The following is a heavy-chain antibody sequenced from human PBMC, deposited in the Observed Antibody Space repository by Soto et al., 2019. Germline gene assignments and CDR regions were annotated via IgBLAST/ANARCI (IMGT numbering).Heavy chain of an antibody. CDR2: IWYDASNK. CDR1: GFTFRTYG. Sequence: VQLVESGGGVVQPGRSLRLSCAASGFTFRTYGMYWVRQAPGKGLEWVAVIWYDASNKYYADSVKGRFTISRDNFQNTLFLQMNFLRAEETAVCHCARGRVGGGELYLWGQGTLVTVSS. J-gene: IGHJ4*02. CDR3: ARGRVGGGELYL. V-gene: IGHV3-33*01. D-gene: IGHD1-26*01.